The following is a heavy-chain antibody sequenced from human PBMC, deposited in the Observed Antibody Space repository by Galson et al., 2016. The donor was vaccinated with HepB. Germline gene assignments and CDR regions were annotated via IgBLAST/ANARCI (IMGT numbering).Heavy chain of an antibody. CDR3: ARDYGGNSGWFDP. D-gene: IGHD4-23*01. Sequence: SVKVSCKASGYTFTNYDINWVRQATGQGLEWLGWMSPNSGNTGYAQNFQGRVTLTRDTSISTADMELSSLRSDATAVYYCARDYGGNSGWFDPWGQGTLVTVSS. V-gene: IGHV1-8*01. J-gene: IGHJ5*02. CDR1: GYTFTNYD. CDR2: MSPNSGNT.